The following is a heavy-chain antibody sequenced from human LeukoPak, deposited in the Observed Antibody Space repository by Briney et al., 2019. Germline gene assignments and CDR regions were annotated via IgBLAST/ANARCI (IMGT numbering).Heavy chain of an antibody. V-gene: IGHV4-61*10. J-gene: IGHJ4*02. CDR1: GGSITSGYYY. CDR2: IYYSGST. Sequence: SETLSLTCTVSGGSITSGYYYWNWIRQPAGKGLVWIGSIYYSGSTYYNPSLKSRVTISVDTSKNQFSLKLSSVTAADTAVYYCARVVRARDSQDYFDYWGQGTLVTVPS. CDR3: ARVVRARDSQDYFDY. D-gene: IGHD2-21*02.